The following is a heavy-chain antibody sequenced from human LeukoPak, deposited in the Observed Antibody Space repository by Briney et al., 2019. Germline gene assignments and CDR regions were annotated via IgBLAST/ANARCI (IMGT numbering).Heavy chain of an antibody. CDR1: GYTFTSYG. Sequence: ASVKVSCKASGYTFTSYGISWVRQAPGQGLEWMGWISAYNGNTNYAQKLQGRVTMTTDTSTSTAYTELRSLRSDDTAVYYCARDHIAVAGNAAFDIWGQGTMVTVSS. D-gene: IGHD6-19*01. CDR3: ARDHIAVAGNAAFDI. V-gene: IGHV1-18*01. CDR2: ISAYNGNT. J-gene: IGHJ3*02.